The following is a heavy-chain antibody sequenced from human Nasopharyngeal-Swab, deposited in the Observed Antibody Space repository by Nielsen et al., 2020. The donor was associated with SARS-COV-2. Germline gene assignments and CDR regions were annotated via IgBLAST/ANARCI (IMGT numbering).Heavy chain of an antibody. CDR3: ARASDGSENYYYFDY. J-gene: IGHJ4*02. Sequence: SVKVSCKASGGTFSSYAISWVRQAPGQGLEWMGGIIPIFGTPNYAQEFQGRVTISADESTSTAYMELSSLRSEDTAVYYCARASDGSENYYYFDYWGQGTLVTASS. V-gene: IGHV1-69*13. CDR1: GGTFSSYA. D-gene: IGHD3-10*01. CDR2: IIPIFGTP.